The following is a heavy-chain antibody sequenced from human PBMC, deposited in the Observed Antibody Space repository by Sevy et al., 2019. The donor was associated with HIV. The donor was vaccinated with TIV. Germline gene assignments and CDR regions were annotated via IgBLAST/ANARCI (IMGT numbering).Heavy chain of an antibody. D-gene: IGHD5-12*01. CDR3: TRALATADTPEYYLDY. CDR2: IRTNSHEPYGGTT. Sequence: GGSLRLSCTSSGFTFGDYAMSWFRQAPGKGLEWVAFIRTNSHEPYGGTTEYAASVKGRFTISRDDSKSIAYLQMNSLKTEDTALYYCTRALATADTPEYYLDYWGQGILVTVSS. CDR1: GFTFGDYA. V-gene: IGHV3-49*03. J-gene: IGHJ4*02.